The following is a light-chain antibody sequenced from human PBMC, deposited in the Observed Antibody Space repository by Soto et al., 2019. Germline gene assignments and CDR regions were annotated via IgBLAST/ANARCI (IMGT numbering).Light chain of an antibody. CDR3: QQFSSYPLT. CDR2: DAS. Sequence: IVMTQSPATLSLSPGERATLSCRASQSVNSNLAWYQEKPGQAPRLLIYDASSRATGIPDRFSGGGSGTDFTLTISSLEPEDFAVYYCQQFSSYPLTFGGGTKVDIK. CDR1: QSVNSN. J-gene: IGKJ4*01. V-gene: IGKV3D-15*01.